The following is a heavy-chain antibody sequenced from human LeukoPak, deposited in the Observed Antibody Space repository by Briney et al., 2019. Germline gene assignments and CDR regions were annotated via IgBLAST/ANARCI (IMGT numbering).Heavy chain of an antibody. CDR1: GGSFSGYY. V-gene: IGHV4-34*01. Sequence: SETLSLTCAVYGGSFSGYYWSWIRQPPGKGLEWIGEINHSGSTNYNPSLKSRVTISVDTSKNQFSLKLSSVTAADTAVYYCARGPYYYDSSGYYIQHWGQGTLVTVSS. CDR2: INHSGST. D-gene: IGHD3-22*01. CDR3: ARGPYYYDSSGYYIQH. J-gene: IGHJ1*01.